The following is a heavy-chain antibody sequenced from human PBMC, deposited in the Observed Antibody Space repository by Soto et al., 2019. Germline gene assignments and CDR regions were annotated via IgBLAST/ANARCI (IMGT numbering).Heavy chain of an antibody. CDR3: ARAYCTNGVCYALHFDY. CDR1: GGSISNGGYY. Sequence: SETLSLSCTVSGGSISNGGYYWSWIRQHPGKGLEWIGYIYYSGSTYYNPSLKSRVTISVDTSKNQFSLKLSSVTAADTAVYYCARAYCTNGVCYALHFDYWGQRTLVTVSS. V-gene: IGHV4-31*03. J-gene: IGHJ4*02. D-gene: IGHD2-8*01. CDR2: IYYSGST.